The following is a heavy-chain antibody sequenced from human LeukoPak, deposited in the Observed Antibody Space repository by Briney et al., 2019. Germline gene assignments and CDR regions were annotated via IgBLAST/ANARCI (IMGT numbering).Heavy chain of an antibody. D-gene: IGHD4-11*01. Sequence: GGSLRLSCAASGFTFSSYAMSWVRQAPGKGPEWVSAISGSGGSTCYADSVKGRFTISRDNSKNTLYLQMNSLRAEDTAVYYCAKDHDYRREYYFDYWGQGTLVTVSS. V-gene: IGHV3-23*01. CDR2: ISGSGGST. J-gene: IGHJ4*02. CDR1: GFTFSSYA. CDR3: AKDHDYRREYYFDY.